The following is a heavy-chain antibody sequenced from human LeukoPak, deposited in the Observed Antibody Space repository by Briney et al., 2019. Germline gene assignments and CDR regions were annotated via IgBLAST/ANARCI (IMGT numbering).Heavy chain of an antibody. D-gene: IGHD2-2*01. CDR2: ISAYNGNT. V-gene: IGHV1-18*01. J-gene: IGHJ6*03. CDR1: GYTFTSYG. CDR3: AKVVPAAKPACYYMDV. Sequence: ASVKVSCKASGYTFTSYGISWVRQAPGQGLEWMGWISAYNGNTNYAQKLQGRVTMTTDTSTSTAYMELNSLRAEDTAVYYCAKVVPAAKPACYYMDVWGKGTTVTVSS.